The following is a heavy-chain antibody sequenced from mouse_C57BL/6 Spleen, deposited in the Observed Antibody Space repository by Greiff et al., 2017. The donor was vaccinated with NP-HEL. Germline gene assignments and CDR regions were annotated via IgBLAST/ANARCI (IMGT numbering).Heavy chain of an antibody. Sequence: QVQLQQPGAELVKPGASVKMSCKASGYTFTSYWITWVKQRPGQGLEWIGDIYPGSGSTNYNEKFKSKATLTVDTSSSTAYMQLSSLSSEDSAVYYCARSYDYPLYAMDYWGQGTSVTVSS. J-gene: IGHJ4*01. CDR1: GYTFTSYW. CDR2: IYPGSGST. V-gene: IGHV1-55*01. D-gene: IGHD2-4*01. CDR3: ARSYDYPLYAMDY.